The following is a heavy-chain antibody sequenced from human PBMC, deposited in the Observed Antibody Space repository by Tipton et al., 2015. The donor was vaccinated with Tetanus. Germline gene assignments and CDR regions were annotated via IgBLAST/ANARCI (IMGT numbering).Heavy chain of an antibody. CDR2: IYYSGST. D-gene: IGHD6-13*01. V-gene: IGHV4-31*03. J-gene: IGHJ5*02. CDR3: ARGTWLYTSTYHRHWLDP. Sequence: TLSLTCSVSGASIKNSPYFWNWIRHSPGKGLEWIGYIYYSGSTFYNPSLKSRVTMSVDTSKNQFSLTLSSVTAADTAVYYCARGTWLYTSTYHRHWLDPWGQGTLVTVSS. CDR1: GASIKNSPYF.